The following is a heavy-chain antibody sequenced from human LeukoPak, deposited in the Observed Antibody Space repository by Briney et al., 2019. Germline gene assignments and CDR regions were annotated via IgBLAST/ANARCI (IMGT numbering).Heavy chain of an antibody. CDR1: GFTFSSYA. CDR3: AKDPRIVVVPAAEISWFDP. J-gene: IGHJ5*02. CDR2: IRYDGSNK. V-gene: IGHV3-30*02. Sequence: PGRSLRLSCAASGFTFSSYAMHWVRQAPGKGLEWVAFIRYDGSNKYYADSVKGRFTISRDNSKNTLYLQMNSLRAEDTAVYYCAKDPRIVVVPAAEISWFDPWGQGTLVTVSS. D-gene: IGHD2-2*01.